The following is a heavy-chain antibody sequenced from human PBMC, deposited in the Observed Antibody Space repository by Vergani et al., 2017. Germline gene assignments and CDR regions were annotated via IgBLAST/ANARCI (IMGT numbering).Heavy chain of an antibody. D-gene: IGHD3-22*01. CDR3: ARDGTYIFVSSIDYSHLLYY. Sequence: QVSLGESGGGVVQPGRSLTLTCSASGFGFKNFAMHWVRQAPGTGLEWVATISKDGTHDYYEPSVRGRFAVSRDNFKNTMYLQIDRLTTYDTAVYFCARDGTYIFVSSIDYSHLLYYWGQGILGTVSS. CDR2: ISKDGTHD. CDR1: GFGFKNFA. J-gene: IGHJ4*02. V-gene: IGHV3-30*03.